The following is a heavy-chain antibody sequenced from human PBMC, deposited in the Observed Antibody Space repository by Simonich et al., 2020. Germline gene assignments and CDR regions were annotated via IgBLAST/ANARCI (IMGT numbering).Heavy chain of an antibody. D-gene: IGHD7-27*01. J-gene: IGHJ6*03. CDR1: GFTFSSYG. CDR3: ARAGLGTAYYYYMDV. Sequence: VQLVESGGGLVQPGGSLRLSCAASGFTFSSYGMSWVRQAPGKGLEWVANIKQDGSEKYYVDSVKGRFTISRDNAKNSLYLQMKSLRAEETAVYYCARAGLGTAYYYYMDVWGKGTTVTVSS. V-gene: IGHV3-7*01. CDR2: IKQDGSEK.